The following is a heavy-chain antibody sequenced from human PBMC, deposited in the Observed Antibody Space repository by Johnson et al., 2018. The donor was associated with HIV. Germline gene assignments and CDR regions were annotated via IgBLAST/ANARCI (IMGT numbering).Heavy chain of an antibody. CDR3: AKDSLYYYGSSGYYAFDI. D-gene: IGHD3-22*01. J-gene: IGHJ3*02. CDR1: GFTFDDYA. CDR2: ISWNSGSI. V-gene: IGHV3-9*01. Sequence: VQLVESGGGLVQPGRSLRLSCAASGFTFDDYAMHWVRQAPGKGLEWVSGISWNSGSIGYADSVKGRFTISRDNAKNSLYLQMNSLRAEDTALYYCAKDSLYYYGSSGYYAFDIWGQGTMVTVSS.